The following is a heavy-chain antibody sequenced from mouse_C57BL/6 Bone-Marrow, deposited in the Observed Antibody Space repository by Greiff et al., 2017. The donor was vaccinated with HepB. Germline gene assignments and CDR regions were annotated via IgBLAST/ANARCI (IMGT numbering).Heavy chain of an antibody. J-gene: IGHJ3*01. D-gene: IGHD3-1*01. Sequence: VQLQQSGGGLVKPGGSLKLSCAASGFTFSSYAMSWVRQTPEKRLEWVATISDGGSYTYYPDNVKGRFTISRDNAKNNLYLQMSHLKSEDTAMYYCARARGSGRDPFAYWGQGTLVTVSA. CDR1: GFTFSSYA. CDR2: ISDGGSYT. CDR3: ARARGSGRDPFAY. V-gene: IGHV5-4*01.